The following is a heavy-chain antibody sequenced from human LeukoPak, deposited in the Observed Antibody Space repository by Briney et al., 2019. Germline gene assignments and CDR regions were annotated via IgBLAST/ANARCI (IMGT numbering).Heavy chain of an antibody. CDR2: NYYSGST. Sequence: PSETLSLTCTVSGGSISSSSYYWGWIRQPPGKGLEWIGSNYYSGSTYYNPSLKSRVTISVDTSKNQFSLKLSSVTAADTAVYYCARQEYCGGDCYSQYFDYWGQGTLVTVSS. D-gene: IGHD2-21*02. CDR3: ARQEYCGGDCYSQYFDY. CDR1: GGSISSSSYY. V-gene: IGHV4-39*01. J-gene: IGHJ4*02.